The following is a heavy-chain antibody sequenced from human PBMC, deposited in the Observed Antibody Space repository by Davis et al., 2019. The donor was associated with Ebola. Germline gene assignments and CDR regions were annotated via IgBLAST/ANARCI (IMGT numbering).Heavy chain of an antibody. Sequence: ASVKVSCKASGYTFTSYYMHWVRQAPGQGLEWMGWISAYNGNTNYAQKLQGRVTMTTDTSTSTAYMEMRSLRSDDTAVYYCARDGDIVVVPAVKDDWFDPWGQGTLVTVSS. V-gene: IGHV1-18*04. CDR2: ISAYNGNT. J-gene: IGHJ5*02. CDR3: ARDGDIVVVPAVKDDWFDP. CDR1: GYTFTSYY. D-gene: IGHD2-2*01.